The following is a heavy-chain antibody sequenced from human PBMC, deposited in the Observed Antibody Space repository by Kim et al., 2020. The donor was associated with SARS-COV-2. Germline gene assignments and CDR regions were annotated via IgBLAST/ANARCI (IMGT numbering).Heavy chain of an antibody. D-gene: IGHD6-13*01. CDR1: GFTFSNAW. J-gene: IGHJ4*02. V-gene: IGHV3-15*01. CDR3: TTLKFLHYSSSWYTVKSPGIGDY. CDR2: IKSKTDGGTT. Sequence: GGSLRLSCAASGFTFSNAWMSWVRQAPGKGLEWVGRIKSKTDGGTTDYAAPVKGRFTISRDDSKNTLYLQMNSLKTEDTAVYYCTTLKFLHYSSSWYTVKSPGIGDYWGQGTLVTVSS.